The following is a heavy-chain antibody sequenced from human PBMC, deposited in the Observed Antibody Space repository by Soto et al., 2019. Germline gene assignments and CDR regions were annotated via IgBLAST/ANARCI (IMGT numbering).Heavy chain of an antibody. CDR1: GGSISSGDYY. V-gene: IGHV4-30-4*01. Sequence: SETLSLTCTVSGGSISSGDYYWSWIRQPPGKGLEWIGYIYYSGSTYYNPSLKSRVTISVDTSKNQFSLKLSSVTAADTAVYYCARTDCSGGSCYADYWGQGTLVTVSS. J-gene: IGHJ4*02. CDR2: IYYSGST. D-gene: IGHD2-15*01. CDR3: ARTDCSGGSCYADY.